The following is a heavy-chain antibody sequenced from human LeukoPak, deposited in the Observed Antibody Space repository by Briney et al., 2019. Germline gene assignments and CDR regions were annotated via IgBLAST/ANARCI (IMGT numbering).Heavy chain of an antibody. J-gene: IGHJ4*02. D-gene: IGHD3-22*01. CDR3: AREPVHYYDSSGYYYGEDC. CDR1: GGSISSSSYY. CDR2: IYYSGST. V-gene: IGHV4-39*02. Sequence: SETLSLTCTVSGGSISSSSYYWGWIRQPPGKGLEWIGSIYYSGSTYYNPSLKSRVTISVDTSKNQFSLKLSSVTAADTAVYYCAREPVHYYDSSGYYYGEDCWAQGTLVTVSS.